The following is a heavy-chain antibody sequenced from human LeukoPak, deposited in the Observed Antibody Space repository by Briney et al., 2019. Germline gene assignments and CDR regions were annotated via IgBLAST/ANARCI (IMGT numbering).Heavy chain of an antibody. J-gene: IGHJ4*02. Sequence: PGGSLRLSCAASGFTFSSYSMNWVRQAPGKGLEWVSSISGSSSYLNYADSVKGRFTISRDNAKNSLYLQMNSLRAEDTAVYYCARPSGSGWYWSIYYFDYWGQGTLVTVSS. D-gene: IGHD6-19*01. CDR2: ISGSSSYL. CDR3: ARPSGSGWYWSIYYFDY. V-gene: IGHV3-21*01. CDR1: GFTFSSYS.